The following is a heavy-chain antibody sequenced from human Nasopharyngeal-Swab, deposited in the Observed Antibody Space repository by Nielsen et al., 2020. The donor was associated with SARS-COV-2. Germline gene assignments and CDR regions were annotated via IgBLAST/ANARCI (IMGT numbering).Heavy chain of an antibody. J-gene: IGHJ6*02. Sequence: WIRQSPGKGLEWVSSISSSSSYIYYADSVKCRFTISRDNAKNSLYLQMNSLRAEDTAVYYCARGLYSSGFSYYYYGMDVWGQGTTVTVSS. D-gene: IGHD6-19*01. V-gene: IGHV3-21*04. CDR2: ISSSSSYI. CDR3: ARGLYSSGFSYYYYGMDV.